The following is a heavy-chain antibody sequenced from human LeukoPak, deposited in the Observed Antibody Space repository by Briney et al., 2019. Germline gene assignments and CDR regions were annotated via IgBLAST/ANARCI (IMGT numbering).Heavy chain of an antibody. Sequence: GGSLRLSCAASRFTFSSYSMNWVRQAPGKGLEWVSSISSSSSYIYYADSVKGRFTISRDNAKNSLYLQMNSLRAEDTAVYYCASSGDSSGYYVFGYWGQGTLVTVSS. D-gene: IGHD3-22*01. J-gene: IGHJ4*02. CDR1: RFTFSSYS. V-gene: IGHV3-21*01. CDR2: ISSSSSYI. CDR3: ASSGDSSGYYVFGY.